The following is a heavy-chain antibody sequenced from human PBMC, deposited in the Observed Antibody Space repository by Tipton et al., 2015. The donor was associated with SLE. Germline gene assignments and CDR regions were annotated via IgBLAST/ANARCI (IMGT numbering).Heavy chain of an antibody. CDR1: GDSISISTYS. Sequence: TLSLTCPVSGDSISISTYSWGWIRQPPGKGLEWIGSMFYSGSTYYNSSLKSRVTISVDTSRNQCTMKLSSETAADTSVYYCVRQPTEGWFDPWGQRTLVTVSS. CDR3: VRQPTEGWFDP. V-gene: IGHV4-39*01. CDR2: MFYSGST. J-gene: IGHJ5*02.